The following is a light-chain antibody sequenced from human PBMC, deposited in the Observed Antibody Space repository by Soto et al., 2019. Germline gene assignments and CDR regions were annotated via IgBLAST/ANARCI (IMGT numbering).Light chain of an antibody. Sequence: QSVLTQPASVSGSPGQSIAISCTGTSSDVGGYNYVSWYQQYPGKAPKLVIYHVSNRPSGVSNRFSGSKSGNSASLTISGLQAEDETDYYCSSYTSTSTYVFGTGTKVTVL. J-gene: IGLJ1*01. V-gene: IGLV2-14*01. CDR1: SSDVGGYNY. CDR3: SSYTSTSTYV. CDR2: HVS.